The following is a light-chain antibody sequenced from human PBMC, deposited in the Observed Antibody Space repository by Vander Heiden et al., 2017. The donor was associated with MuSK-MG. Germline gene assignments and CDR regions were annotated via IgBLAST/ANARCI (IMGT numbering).Light chain of an antibody. CDR2: GAS. V-gene: IGKV3-15*01. CDR3: QQDNNWPRT. J-gene: IGKJ1*01. Sequence: EIVITQSPATLSVSPGERATLSCRTSQSVSSNLAWYQQKPVQAPRLLIYGASTRATGIPARFSGSGSGTEFTLTISSLQSEDFAVYYCQQDNNWPRTFGQGTKVEIK. CDR1: QSVSSN.